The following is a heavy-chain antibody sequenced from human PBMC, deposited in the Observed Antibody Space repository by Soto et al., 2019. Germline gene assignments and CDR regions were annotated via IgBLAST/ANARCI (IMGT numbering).Heavy chain of an antibody. Sequence: QVQLVQSGAEVKKPGSSVKVSCKASGGTFSSYTISWVRQAPGQGLEWMGRIIPILGIANYAQKFQGRVTITADKSTSTAYKELSSLRYEDTAEYYWARLGASSWYKYWGQGTLVTVSS. CDR1: GGTFSSYT. D-gene: IGHD6-13*01. J-gene: IGHJ4*02. CDR2: IIPILGIA. CDR3: ARLGASSWYKY. V-gene: IGHV1-69*02.